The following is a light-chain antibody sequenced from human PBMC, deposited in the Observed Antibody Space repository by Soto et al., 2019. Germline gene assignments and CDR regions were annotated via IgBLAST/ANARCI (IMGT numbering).Light chain of an antibody. CDR2: AAS. CDR1: QGISTY. J-gene: IGKJ4*01. CDR3: QKYNSAPLT. V-gene: IGKV1-27*01. Sequence: DIQMTQSPSSLSASVGGRVTITCRASQGISTYLAWYQQKPGKVPKLLIYAASTLQSGVPSRFSGSGSGTEFTLTISSLQPEDVAPSYCQKYNSAPLTFGGGTKVEIK.